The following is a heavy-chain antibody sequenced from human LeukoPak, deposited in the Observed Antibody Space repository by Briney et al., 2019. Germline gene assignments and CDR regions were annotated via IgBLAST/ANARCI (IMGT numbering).Heavy chain of an antibody. J-gene: IGHJ4*02. Sequence: GGSLRLSCADSGFTFGSYTMTWVRQAPGKGLEWVSYISDSGGTIYYADSVKGRFTISRDNAKNSLYLQMNSLRDEDTAVYYCARDGGSGYSFGPNFDYWGQGILVTVSS. CDR1: GFTFGSYT. CDR2: ISDSGGTI. D-gene: IGHD5-18*01. CDR3: ARDGGSGYSFGPNFDY. V-gene: IGHV3-48*02.